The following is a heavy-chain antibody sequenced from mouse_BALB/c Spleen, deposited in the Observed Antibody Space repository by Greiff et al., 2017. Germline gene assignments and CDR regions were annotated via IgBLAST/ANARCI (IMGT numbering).Heavy chain of an antibody. Sequence: VQLKESGAELVKPGASVKLSCTASGFNIKDTYMHWVKQRPEQGLEWIGRIDPANGNTKYDPKFQGKATITADTSSNTAYLQLSSLTSEDTAVYYCARCASLARDYWGQGTTLTVSS. CDR1: GFNIKDTY. CDR2: IDPANGNT. CDR3: ARCASLARDY. J-gene: IGHJ2*01. D-gene: IGHD3-1*01. V-gene: IGHV14-3*02.